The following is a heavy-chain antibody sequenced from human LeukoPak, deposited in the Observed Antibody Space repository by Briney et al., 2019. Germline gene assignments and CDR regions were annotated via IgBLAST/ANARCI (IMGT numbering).Heavy chain of an antibody. CDR2: ISAYNGNT. CDR3: ARDRGTYYDLWSGYHY. Sequence: ASVKVSCKASGYIFTSYGISWVRQAPGQGLEWIGWISAYNGNTNHAQNFQGRVTVTTETSTSTAYMELRSLRSDDTAVYYCARDRGTYYDLWSGYHYWGQGTLVSVCS. V-gene: IGHV1-18*01. CDR1: GYIFTSYG. J-gene: IGHJ4*02. D-gene: IGHD3-3*01.